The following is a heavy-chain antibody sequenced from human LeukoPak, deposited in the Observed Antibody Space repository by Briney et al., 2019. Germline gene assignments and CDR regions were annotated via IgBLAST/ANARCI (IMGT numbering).Heavy chain of an antibody. CDR2: IIPIFGTA. V-gene: IGHV1-69*13. CDR3: ARDGTGQDAFDI. D-gene: IGHD1-14*01. Sequence: ASVKVSCKASGGTFSSYAISWVQQAPGQGLEWMGGIIPIFGTANYAQKFQGRVTITADESTSTAYMELSSLRSEDTAVYYCARDGTGQDAFDIWGQGTMVTVSS. CDR1: GGTFSSYA. J-gene: IGHJ3*02.